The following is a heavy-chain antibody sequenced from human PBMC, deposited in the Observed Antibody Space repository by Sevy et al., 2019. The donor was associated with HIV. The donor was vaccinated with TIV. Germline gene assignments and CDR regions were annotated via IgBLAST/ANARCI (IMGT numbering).Heavy chain of an antibody. J-gene: IGHJ5*02. V-gene: IGHV3-21*01. CDR2: ISRSSSYI. D-gene: IGHD1-26*01. CDR3: ARGGFDGIFDP. CDR1: GFTFSSYS. Sequence: GGSLRLSCAASGFTFSSYSMNWVRQAPGKGLEWVSSISRSSSYIYYTDSVKGRFTISRDNAKNSLYLQMNSLRAEDTAVYYCARGGFDGIFDPWGQGTLVTVSS.